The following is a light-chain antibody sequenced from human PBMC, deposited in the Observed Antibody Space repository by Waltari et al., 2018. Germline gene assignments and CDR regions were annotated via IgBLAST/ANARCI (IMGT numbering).Light chain of an antibody. J-gene: IGKJ3*01. V-gene: IGKV3-11*01. Sequence: SCRASQSVSSNLAWYQPKPGQAPRLLSYDASNRATGIPARFSGSGSGTDFTLTISSLEPEDFAVYYCQQRGDWSRTFGPGTKVEIK. CDR2: DAS. CDR3: QQRGDWSRT. CDR1: QSVSSN.